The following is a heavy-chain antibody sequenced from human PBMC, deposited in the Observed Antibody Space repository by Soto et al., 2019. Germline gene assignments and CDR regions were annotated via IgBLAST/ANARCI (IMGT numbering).Heavy chain of an antibody. Sequence: EVQLVESGGGLAQPGWSRRLSCAASGFNFDDHAMHWVRQTPGKGLEWVSGTSWNSVTINYADSIKGRFTTSRDNAKTTLYLQMNNLRPSDTGMYFCVRSSGSQPRAGWFDPWGQGTLVTVS. V-gene: IGHV3-9*01. D-gene: IGHD1-26*01. CDR2: TSWNSVTI. CDR1: GFNFDDHA. J-gene: IGHJ5*02. CDR3: VRSSGSQPRAGWFDP.